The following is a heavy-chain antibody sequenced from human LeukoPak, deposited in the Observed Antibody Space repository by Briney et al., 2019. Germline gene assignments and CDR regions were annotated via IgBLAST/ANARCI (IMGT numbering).Heavy chain of an antibody. CDR2: ISQNGDS. J-gene: IGHJ5*02. D-gene: IGHD3-22*01. Sequence: SETLSLTCGVSGGSLSFYYWSWIRQSPGKGLEWIAEISQNGDSNYNMSLKSRVTISLDKSKNQVSLKLSSVTAADTAVYYCARHVSSYYYDSSFCWFDPWGQGTLVTVSS. CDR1: GGSLSFYY. CDR3: ARHVSSYYYDSSFCWFDP. V-gene: IGHV4-34*01.